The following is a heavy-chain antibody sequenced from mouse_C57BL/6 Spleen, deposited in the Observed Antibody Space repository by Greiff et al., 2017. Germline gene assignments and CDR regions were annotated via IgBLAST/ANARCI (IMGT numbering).Heavy chain of an antibody. Sequence: EVQLVESGGGLVKPGGSLKLSCAASGFTFSDYGMHWVRQAPEKGLEWVAYISSGSSTIYYADPVKGRFTNSRDHAKNTLFLQMTSLRSEDTAMYYCAREGIYYGSSPFAYWGKGTLVTVSA. J-gene: IGHJ3*01. CDR2: ISSGSSTI. CDR1: GFTFSDYG. CDR3: AREGIYYGSSPFAY. V-gene: IGHV5-17*01. D-gene: IGHD1-1*01.